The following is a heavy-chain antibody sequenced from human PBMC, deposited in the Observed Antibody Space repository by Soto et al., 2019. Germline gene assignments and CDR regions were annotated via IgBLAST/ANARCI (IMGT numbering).Heavy chain of an antibody. Sequence: GGSLRLSCAASGFTLSRHTMNWVRQAPGKGLEWVSFIGSRTSDIYYADSVKGRFTISRDNAKNSLYLDLTRLRAEDTTVYFCVRDYYDTSGYPNTFDMWGQGTMVTVSS. V-gene: IGHV3-21*01. J-gene: IGHJ3*02. D-gene: IGHD3-22*01. CDR1: GFTLSRHT. CDR2: IGSRTSDI. CDR3: VRDYYDTSGYPNTFDM.